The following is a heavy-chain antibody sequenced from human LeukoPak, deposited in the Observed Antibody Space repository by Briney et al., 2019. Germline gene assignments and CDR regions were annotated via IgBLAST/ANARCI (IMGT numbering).Heavy chain of an antibody. D-gene: IGHD2-15*01. CDR1: GFTFSSYG. V-gene: IGHV3-30*18. CDR2: ISYDGSNK. J-gene: IGHJ2*01. Sequence: EGSLRRSCAASGFTFSSYGMHWVRQAPGKGLEWVAVISYDGSNKYYADSVKGRFTISRDNSKNTLYLQMNSLRAEDTAVYYCAKEGYCSGGSCDPHWYFDLWGRGTLVTVSS. CDR3: AKEGYCSGGSCDPHWYFDL.